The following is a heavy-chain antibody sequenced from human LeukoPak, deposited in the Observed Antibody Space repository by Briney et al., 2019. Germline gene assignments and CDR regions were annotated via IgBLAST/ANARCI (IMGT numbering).Heavy chain of an antibody. V-gene: IGHV3-74*01. J-gene: IGHJ4*01. CDR1: EFNFFSYG. Sequence: GGSLRLSCVASEFNFFSYGMQWVRQAPGKGLVWVSRIFPDGTTTSYADSVKGRFTISRDNAKNTLYLQMNSLRAEDTAVYYCARELPREVTLDYWGQGTLVTVSP. CDR3: ARELPREVTLDY. CDR2: IFPDGTTT. D-gene: IGHD2-21*02.